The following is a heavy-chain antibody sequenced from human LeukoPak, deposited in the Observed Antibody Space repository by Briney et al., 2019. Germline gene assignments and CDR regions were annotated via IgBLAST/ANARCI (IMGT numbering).Heavy chain of an antibody. D-gene: IGHD6-19*01. CDR1: GFTFSSYA. CDR2: ISGSGGST. CDR3: AKSLSPGYSSGWSPGHYFDY. V-gene: IGHV3-23*01. Sequence: GGSLRLSCAASGFTFSSYAMSRVRQAPGKGLEWVSAISGSGGSTYYADSVKGRFTISRDNSKNTLYLQMNSLRAEDTAVYYCAKSLSPGYSSGWSPGHYFDYWGQGTLVTVSS. J-gene: IGHJ4*02.